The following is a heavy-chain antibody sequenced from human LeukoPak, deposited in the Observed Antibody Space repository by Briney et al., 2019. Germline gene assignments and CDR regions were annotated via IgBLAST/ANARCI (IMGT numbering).Heavy chain of an antibody. D-gene: IGHD3-10*01. CDR2: IGTAGDT. CDR3: ARDPPLISGSYHYGMDV. CDR1: GFTFSSYD. J-gene: IGHJ6*02. Sequence: GGSLRLSCAASGFTFSSYDMHWVRQATGKGLEWVSAIGTAGDTYYPGSVKGRFTISRENAKNSLYLQMNSLRAEDTAVYYCARDPPLISGSYHYGMDVWGQGTTVTVSS. V-gene: IGHV3-13*01.